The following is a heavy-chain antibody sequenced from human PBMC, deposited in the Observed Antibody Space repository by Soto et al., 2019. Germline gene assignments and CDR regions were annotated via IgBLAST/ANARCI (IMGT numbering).Heavy chain of an antibody. D-gene: IGHD5-12*01. CDR3: ARDGKVDIDRGGYYYYDMDV. J-gene: IGHJ6*02. V-gene: IGHV4-61*01. CDR1: GGSVGTGINY. CDR2: IFTSGSA. Sequence: PSETLSLTCTASGGSVGTGINYWTWIRQPPGEGLEWIGNIFTSGSANYDPSLKTRVTISVDTSKNQFSLKLTSVTAADTAVYYCARDGKVDIDRGGYYYYDMDVWGQGTTVTVSS.